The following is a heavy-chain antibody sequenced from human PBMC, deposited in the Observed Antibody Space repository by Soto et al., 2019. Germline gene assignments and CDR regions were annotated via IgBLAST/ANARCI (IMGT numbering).Heavy chain of an antibody. D-gene: IGHD4-17*01. CDR1: GDTFSSYA. J-gene: IGHJ4*02. CDR3: ARVGGGPTVTLHYFDN. CDR2: IIPILGTT. Sequence: QGQLVQSGAEVKKPGSSVKVSCKASGDTFSSYAISWVRQAPGQRLEWMGGIIPILGTTSYAQNFLGRATITPXXXTXXAYMELSRQRSEDTAVYYCARVGGGPTVTLHYFDNWGQGTLVTVSP. V-gene: IGHV1-69*05.